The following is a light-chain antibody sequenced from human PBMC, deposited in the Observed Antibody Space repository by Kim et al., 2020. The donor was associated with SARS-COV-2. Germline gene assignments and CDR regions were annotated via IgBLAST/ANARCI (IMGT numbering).Light chain of an antibody. CDR3: CSYAGSYTVV. V-gene: IGLV2-11*01. Sequence: GQSVTISCTGTSSDFGGYNYVSWYQQHPGNAPKLMIYDVSKRPSGVPDRFSGSKSGNTASLTISGLQAEDEADYYCCSYAGSYTVVFGGGTQLTVL. CDR2: DVS. J-gene: IGLJ2*01. CDR1: SSDFGGYNY.